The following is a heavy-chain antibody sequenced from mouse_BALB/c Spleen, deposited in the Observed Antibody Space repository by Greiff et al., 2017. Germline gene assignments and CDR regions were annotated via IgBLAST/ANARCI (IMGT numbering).Heavy chain of an antibody. J-gene: IGHJ4*01. CDR2: IRSKSNNYAT. Sequence: LVESGGGLVQPKGSLKLSCAASGFTFNTYAMNWVRQAPGKGLEWVARIRSKSNNYATYYADSVKDRFTISRDDSQSMLYLQMNNLKTEDTAMYYCVRLGPYAMDYWGQGTSVTVSS. D-gene: IGHD3-1*01. CDR1: GFTFNTYA. CDR3: VRLGPYAMDY. V-gene: IGHV10-1*02.